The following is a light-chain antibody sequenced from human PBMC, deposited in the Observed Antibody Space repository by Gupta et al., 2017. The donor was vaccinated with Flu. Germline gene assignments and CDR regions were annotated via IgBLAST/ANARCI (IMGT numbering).Light chain of an antibody. J-gene: IGLJ1*01. V-gene: IGLV2-11*01. Sequence: RSVSVSPGQSVTISCTGTSNDVGAYNRVSCYEQRPGKDPKLSLYAVTERPSGVPARFSGSKSGNTADLTINRLQAAEDADEDGSQHEGRCRVPVVFGTGTTLTVL. CDR2: AVT. CDR1: SNDVGAYNR. CDR3: SQHEGRCRVPVV.